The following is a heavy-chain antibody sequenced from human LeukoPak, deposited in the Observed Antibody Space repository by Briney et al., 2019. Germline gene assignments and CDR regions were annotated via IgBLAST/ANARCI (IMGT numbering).Heavy chain of an antibody. D-gene: IGHD2-2*01. CDR3: ARERVPYAGDY. Sequence: AESLSLSCDASGFTSSNLWTRCDRQAPGKGLEWMTHIKEDRSEKNYVGPVKGRFTISRDNATNAQYLQMNSLRAEDTAVYDCARERVPYAGDYWGQRTLVTVSS. CDR2: IKEDRSEK. J-gene: IGHJ4*02. CDR1: GFTSSNLW. V-gene: IGHV3-7*01.